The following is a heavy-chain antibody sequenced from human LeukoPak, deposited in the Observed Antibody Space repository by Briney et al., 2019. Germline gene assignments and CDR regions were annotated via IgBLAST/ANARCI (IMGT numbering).Heavy chain of an antibody. CDR2: ISFIGST. CDR1: GGSITTINNY. J-gene: IGHJ4*02. CDR3: ARLYVGPAGDSRSDH. D-gene: IGHD3-16*01. Sequence: PSETLSLTCAVAGGSITTINNYWGWIRQPPGQGLEWIGSISFIGSTFYNPSLKGRVTISVDTSKYQFSLKLSSVAAADTAVYYCARLYVGPAGDSRSDHWGQGILVTVSS. V-gene: IGHV4-39*01.